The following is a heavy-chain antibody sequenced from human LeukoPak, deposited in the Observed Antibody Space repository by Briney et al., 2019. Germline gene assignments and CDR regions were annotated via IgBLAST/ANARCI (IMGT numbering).Heavy chain of an antibody. D-gene: IGHD3-3*01. CDR3: ARGPECLEWLFNF. J-gene: IGHJ4*02. Sequence: ASVKVSCKASGGTFSSYAISWVRQAPGQGLEWMGGIIPIFGTANYAQKFQGRVTITADESTSTAYMELSSLRSEDTAVYYCARGPECLEWLFNFWGQGTLVTVSS. CDR2: IIPIFGTA. CDR1: GGTFSSYA. V-gene: IGHV1-69*13.